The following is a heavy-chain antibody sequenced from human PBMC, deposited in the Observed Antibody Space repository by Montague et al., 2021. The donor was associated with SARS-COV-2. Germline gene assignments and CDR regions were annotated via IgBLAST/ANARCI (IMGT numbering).Heavy chain of an antibody. CDR2: INHSGSI. D-gene: IGHD5-24*01. J-gene: IGHJ4*02. CDR1: VGSFSGYY. Sequence: SETLSLTCAVYVGSFSGYYWTWIRQPPGKGLEWIGEINHSGSINYNPSLRSRITILVDTSKNQFSLKLSSVTAADTAVYYCARIGDGYIAPPGYWGQGTLVTVSS. V-gene: IGHV4-34*01. CDR3: ARIGDGYIAPPGY.